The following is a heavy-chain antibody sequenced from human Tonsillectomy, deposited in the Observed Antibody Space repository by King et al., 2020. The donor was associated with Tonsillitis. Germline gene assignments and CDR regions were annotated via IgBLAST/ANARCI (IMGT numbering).Heavy chain of an antibody. CDR2: INHSGST. D-gene: IGHD3-10*01. J-gene: IGHJ5*02. Sequence: VQLQQWGAGLLKPSETLSLTCAVYGGSFSGYYWSWIRQPPGKGLEWIGEINHSGSTNCNPSLKSRVTISVDTSKNQFSLKLSSVTAADTAVYYCARGPTMVRGVIPGWFDPWGQGTLVTVSS. CDR3: ARGPTMVRGVIPGWFDP. V-gene: IGHV4-34*01. CDR1: GGSFSGYY.